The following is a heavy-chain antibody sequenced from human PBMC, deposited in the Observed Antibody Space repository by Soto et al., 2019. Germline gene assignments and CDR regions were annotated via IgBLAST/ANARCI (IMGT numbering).Heavy chain of an antibody. V-gene: IGHV3-21*06. Sequence: LRLSCAASGFTFTRYSMDWVRQAPGKGLEWVSSISSTTNYIYYGDSMKGRFTISRDNAKNSLYLEMNSLRAEDTAVYYCARESEDLTSNFDYWGQGTLVTVSS. J-gene: IGHJ4*02. CDR3: ARESEDLTSNFDY. CDR2: ISSTTNYI. CDR1: GFTFTRYS.